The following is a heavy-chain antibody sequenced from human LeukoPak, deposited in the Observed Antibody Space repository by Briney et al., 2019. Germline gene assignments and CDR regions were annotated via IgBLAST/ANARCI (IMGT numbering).Heavy chain of an antibody. V-gene: IGHV3-21*01. Sequence: GGSLRLSCAASGFTFSNYNMNWVRQAPGKGLEWVSSISSSSSYIYYADSVKGRFTISRDNAKNSLYLQMNSLRAEDTAVYYCARGPSYDFWSGYYSDYWGQGTLVTVSS. D-gene: IGHD3-3*01. CDR3: ARGPSYDFWSGYYSDY. J-gene: IGHJ4*02. CDR2: ISSSSSYI. CDR1: GFTFSNYN.